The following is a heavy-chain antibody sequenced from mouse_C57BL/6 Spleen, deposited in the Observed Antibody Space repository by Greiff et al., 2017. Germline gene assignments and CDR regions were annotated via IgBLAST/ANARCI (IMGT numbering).Heavy chain of an antibody. CDR2: IWSGGST. CDR1: GFSLTSYG. Sequence: QVQLQQSGPGLVQPSQSLSITCTVSGFSLTSYGVHWVRQSPGKGLEWLGVIWSGGSTDSNAAFISRLSISKDNSKSQVFFKMNSLQADDTAIYYCASSSYWYFDVWGTGTTVTVSS. CDR3: ASSSYWYFDV. D-gene: IGHD1-1*01. J-gene: IGHJ1*03. V-gene: IGHV2-2*01.